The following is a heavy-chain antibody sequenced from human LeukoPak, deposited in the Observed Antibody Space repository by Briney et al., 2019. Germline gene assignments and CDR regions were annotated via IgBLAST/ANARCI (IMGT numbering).Heavy chain of an antibody. CDR1: GFNLSSYS. J-gene: IGHJ4*02. D-gene: IGHD4-23*01. CDR2: LSFSSSYI. CDR3: ARGVVVTRRGPRYYFDY. V-gene: IGHV3-21*01. Sequence: PGGSLRLSCAASGFNLSSYSMNWVRQAPGKGLEWVSSLSFSSSYIYYADSVKGRFTISRDNAKNSLYLQMNSLRVEDTAVYYCARGVVVTRRGPRYYFDYWGQGTLVTVSS.